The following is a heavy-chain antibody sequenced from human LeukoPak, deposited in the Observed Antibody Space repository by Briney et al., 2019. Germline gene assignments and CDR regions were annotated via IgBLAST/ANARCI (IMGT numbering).Heavy chain of an antibody. J-gene: IGHJ4*02. V-gene: IGHV1-18*01. CDR1: GYTFTSYG. CDR3: AREERDFWSGDY. CDR2: ISAYNGNT. Sequence: ASVKVSCKASGYTFTSYGISWVRQAPGQGLEWMGWISAYNGNTNYAQKLQGRVTMTTDASTSTAYMELRSLRSDDTAVYYCAREERDFWSGDYWGQGTLVTVSS. D-gene: IGHD3-3*01.